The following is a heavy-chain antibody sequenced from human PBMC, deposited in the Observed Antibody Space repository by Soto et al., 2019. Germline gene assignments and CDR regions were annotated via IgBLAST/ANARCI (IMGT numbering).Heavy chain of an antibody. Sequence: SETLSLTCTVSGGSISSGGYYWSWIRRHPGKGLEWIGYIFYSGSAYYNPSLKSRITISVDTSKNQFSLKLSSVTAADTAVYYCARDGGRYCSSTSCYHWFDPWGQGTLVTVSS. V-gene: IGHV4-31*03. D-gene: IGHD2-2*01. CDR3: ARDGGRYCSSTSCYHWFDP. CDR1: GGSISSGGYY. J-gene: IGHJ5*02. CDR2: IFYSGSA.